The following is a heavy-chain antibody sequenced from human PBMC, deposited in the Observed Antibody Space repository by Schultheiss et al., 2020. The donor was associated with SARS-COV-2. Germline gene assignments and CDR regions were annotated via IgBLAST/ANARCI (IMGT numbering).Heavy chain of an antibody. Sequence: GGSLRLSCAASGFTFSSYWMHWVRQAPGKGLVWVSVLYRRGYTYYADSVKGRFTISRDNSKNTLYLQMNSLRAEDTAVYYCAREAAGINAFDIWGQGTMVTVSS. CDR2: LYRRGYT. CDR1: GFTFSSYW. J-gene: IGHJ3*02. CDR3: AREAAGINAFDI. V-gene: IGHV3-74*01. D-gene: IGHD6-13*01.